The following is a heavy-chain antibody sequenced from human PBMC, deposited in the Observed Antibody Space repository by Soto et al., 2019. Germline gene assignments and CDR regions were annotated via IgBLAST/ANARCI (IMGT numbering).Heavy chain of an antibody. CDR1: GFTFSSYA. V-gene: IGHV3-23*01. J-gene: IGHJ6*02. CDR2: ISGSGGST. D-gene: IGHD3-3*01. Sequence: GGSLRLSCAASGFTFSSYAMSWVRQAPGKGLEWVSAISGSGGSTYYADSVKGRFTISRDNSKNTLYLQMNSLRAEDTAVYYCAKDVGGDFWSGYYSYYYYGMDVWGQGTTVTVSS. CDR3: AKDVGGDFWSGYYSYYYYGMDV.